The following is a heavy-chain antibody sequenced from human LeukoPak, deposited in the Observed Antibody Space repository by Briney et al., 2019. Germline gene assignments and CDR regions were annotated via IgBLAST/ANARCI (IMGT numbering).Heavy chain of an antibody. CDR3: ARRGGSGSYYNWFDP. J-gene: IGHJ5*02. Sequence: GESQKISCKGSGYSFTSYWIGWVRQMPGKGLEWMGIIYPGDSDTRYSPSFQGQVTISADKSISTAYLQWSSLKASDTAMYYCARRGGSGSYYNWFDPWGQGTLVTVSS. CDR1: GYSFTSYW. V-gene: IGHV5-51*01. D-gene: IGHD3-10*01. CDR2: IYPGDSDT.